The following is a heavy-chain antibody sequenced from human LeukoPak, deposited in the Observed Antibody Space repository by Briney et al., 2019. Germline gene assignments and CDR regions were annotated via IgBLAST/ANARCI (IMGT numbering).Heavy chain of an antibody. V-gene: IGHV3-49*03. CDR2: IRSKAYGGTT. J-gene: IGHJ6*03. CDR3: TREDVDTASMDV. D-gene: IGHD5-18*01. CDR1: GFTFGDYA. Sequence: PGGSLRLSCTASGFTFGDYAMSWFRQAPGKGLEGVGFIRSKAYGGTTEYAASVKGRFTISRDDSKIIAYLQMNSLKTEDTAVYYCTREDVDTASMDVWGKGTTVTVSS.